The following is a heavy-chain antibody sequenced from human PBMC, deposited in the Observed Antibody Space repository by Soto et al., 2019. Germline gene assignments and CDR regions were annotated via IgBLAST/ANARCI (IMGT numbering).Heavy chain of an antibody. CDR2: INHNGDS. V-gene: IGHV4-34*01. Sequence: QVHLQQWGAGLLKPSETLSLTCGVYGGSFGTSYWAWIRQPPEKGLEWIGEINHNGDSNYNPSLTMRVTISLDMSESQFSLKLTPVAAADTAVYYCARVTRFPDAFDIWGQGTPVIVSS. J-gene: IGHJ3*02. CDR1: GGSFGTSY. CDR3: ARVTRFPDAFDI.